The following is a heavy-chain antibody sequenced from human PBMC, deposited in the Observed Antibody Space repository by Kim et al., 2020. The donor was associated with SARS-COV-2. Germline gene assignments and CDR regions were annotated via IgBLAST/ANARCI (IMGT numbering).Heavy chain of an antibody. J-gene: IGHJ6*02. V-gene: IGHV4-31*02. D-gene: IGHD2-2*01. CDR3: ARGHCSSTSCYHYGMDV. Sequence: LKSRVTISVDTSKNQFALKLSSVTAADTAVYYWARGHCSSTSCYHYGMDVWGQGTTVTVSS.